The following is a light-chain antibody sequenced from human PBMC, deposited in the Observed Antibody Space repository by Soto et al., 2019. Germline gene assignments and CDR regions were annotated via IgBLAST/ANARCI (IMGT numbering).Light chain of an antibody. V-gene: IGKV3-15*01. CDR3: QQYNNSPPWT. Sequence: IEMTQSPATLSVPPGDTATLSCRASQSVSSNVAWYQRRPGQAPRLLIYGASTRATGIPARFSGSGSGTHFTLTISSLQSEDFELYYCQQYNNSPPWTFGQGTKVDIK. CDR2: GAS. J-gene: IGKJ1*01. CDR1: QSVSSN.